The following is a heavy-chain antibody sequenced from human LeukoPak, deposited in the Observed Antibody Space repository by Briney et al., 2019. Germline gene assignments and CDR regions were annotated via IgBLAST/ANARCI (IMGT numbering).Heavy chain of an antibody. D-gene: IGHD6-6*01. J-gene: IGHJ4*02. CDR3: AASYSSLSPNDY. CDR1: GFPFSIYE. V-gene: IGHV3-21*01. CDR2: ISGGSNYI. Sequence: GGSLRLSCAVSGFPFSIYEMNWVRQAPRKGLEWVSSISGGSNYIYYADSVKGRLTISRDNAKNSLYLQMNSLRAEDTAVYYCAASYSSLSPNDYWGQGTLVIVSS.